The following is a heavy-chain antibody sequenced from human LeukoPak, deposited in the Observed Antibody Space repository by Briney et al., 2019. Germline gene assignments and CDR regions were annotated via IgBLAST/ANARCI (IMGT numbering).Heavy chain of an antibody. Sequence: SQTLSLTCTISGVSISSGDYYWSWIRQPPGKVLEWIGYVYHSGSTYYSPPLRNRVSLSVDTSKNQFSLKLSSVTAADTAVYYCARAHGSPSVRLFDSWGQGTLVTVSS. CDR1: GVSISSGDYY. CDR3: ARAHGSPSVRLFDS. V-gene: IGHV4-30-4*01. CDR2: VYHSGST. D-gene: IGHD3-10*01. J-gene: IGHJ4*02.